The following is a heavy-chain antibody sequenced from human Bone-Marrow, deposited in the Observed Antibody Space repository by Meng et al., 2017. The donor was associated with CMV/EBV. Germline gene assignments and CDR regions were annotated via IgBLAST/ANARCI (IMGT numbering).Heavy chain of an antibody. CDR1: GESFSGHY. CDR2: INDSGSA. D-gene: IGHD1/OR15-1a*01. V-gene: IGHV4-34*01. CDR3: VRDKSSLGTPRRFFDS. J-gene: IGHJ4*02. Sequence: SETLSLTCAVYGESFSGHYWSWVRQTPEKGLEWIGEINDSGSANHNPFLKSRVVVSADTSKNQFSLRLTSVTAADTAIYYCVRDKSSLGTPRRFFDSWVQGTLVTVSS.